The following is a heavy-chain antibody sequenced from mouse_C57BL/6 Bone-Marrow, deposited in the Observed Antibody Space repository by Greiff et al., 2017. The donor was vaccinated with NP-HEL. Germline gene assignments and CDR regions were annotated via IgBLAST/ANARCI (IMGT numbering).Heavy chain of an antibody. CDR1: GYTFTNYG. V-gene: IGHV1-58*01. CDR3: ASGAPGEDWLAY. J-gene: IGHJ3*01. Sequence: EVMLVESGAELVRPGSSVKMSCKTSGYTFTNYGINWVKQRPGQGLEWIGYIYIGNGYTEYNEKFKGKATLTLDPSSSTAYMQLSSLTSEDSAIYVCASGAPGEDWLAYWGQGTLVTVSA. D-gene: IGHD1-1*02. CDR2: IYIGNGYT.